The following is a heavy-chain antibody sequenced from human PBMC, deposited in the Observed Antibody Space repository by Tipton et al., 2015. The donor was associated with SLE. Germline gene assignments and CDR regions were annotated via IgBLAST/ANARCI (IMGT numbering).Heavy chain of an antibody. CDR1: GGSFSGYY. CDR3: ARDDDYGGNSGFDY. J-gene: IGHJ4*02. D-gene: IGHD4-23*01. Sequence: LRLSCAVYGGSFSGYYWSWIRQHPGKGLEWIGEINHSGSTNYNPSLKSRVTISVDTSKNQFSLKLSSVTAADTAVYYCARDDDYGGNSGFDYWGQGTLVTVSS. CDR2: INHSGST. V-gene: IGHV4-34*01.